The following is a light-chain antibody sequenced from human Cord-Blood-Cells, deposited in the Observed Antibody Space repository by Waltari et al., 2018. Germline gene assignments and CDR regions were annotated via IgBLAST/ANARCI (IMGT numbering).Light chain of an antibody. J-gene: IGLJ2*01. CDR3: SSYTSSSTLV. Sequence: QSALTQPASVSGSPGQSITIPCTGTSRDVGGYNYVSWYQQHPGKAPKLMIYDVSNRPSGVSKRFSGSKSGNTASLTISGLQAEDEADYYCSSYTSSSTLVFGGGTKLTVL. V-gene: IGLV2-14*01. CDR1: SRDVGGYNY. CDR2: DVS.